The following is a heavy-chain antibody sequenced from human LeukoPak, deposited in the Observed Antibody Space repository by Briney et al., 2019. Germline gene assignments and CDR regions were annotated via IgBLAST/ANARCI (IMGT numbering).Heavy chain of an antibody. CDR1: GGSFSGYY. CDR3: ARGRPPAVWEATIRRPYYFDY. D-gene: IGHD5-24*01. J-gene: IGHJ4*02. CDR2: INHSGST. Sequence: KPSETLSLTCAVYGGSFSGYYWSWIRQPPGKGLEWIGEINHSGSTNYNPSLKSRVTISVDTSKNQFSLKLSSVTAADTAVYYCARGRPPAVWEATIRRPYYFDYWGQGTLVTVSS. V-gene: IGHV4-34*01.